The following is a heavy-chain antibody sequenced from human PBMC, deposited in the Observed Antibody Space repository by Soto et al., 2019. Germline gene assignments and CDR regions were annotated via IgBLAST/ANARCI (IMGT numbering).Heavy chain of an antibody. V-gene: IGHV1-69*13. D-gene: IGHD3-22*01. CDR3: ARDGDSSGYYGWFDP. CDR1: GGTFISYA. CDR2: IIPIFGTA. J-gene: IGHJ5*02. Sequence: SSVKVSCKASGGTFISYAISWVRQAPGQGLEWMGGIIPIFGTANYAQKFQGRVTITADESTSTAYMELSSLRSEDTAVYYCARDGDSSGYYGWFDPWGQGTLVTVSS.